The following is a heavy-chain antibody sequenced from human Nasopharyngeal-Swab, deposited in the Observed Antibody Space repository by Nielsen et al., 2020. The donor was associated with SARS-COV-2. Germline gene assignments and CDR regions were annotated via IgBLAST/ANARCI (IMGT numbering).Heavy chain of an antibody. Sequence: ASVKVSCKASGYTFTGYYMHWVRQAPGQGLEWMGRINPNSGGTNYAQKFQGRVTMTRDTSISTAYMELSRLRSDDTAVYYCVRSVAGTTHYYYYYGMDVWGQGTTVTVSS. CDR2: INPNSGGT. D-gene: IGHD6-19*01. CDR1: GYTFTGYY. V-gene: IGHV1-2*06. J-gene: IGHJ6*02. CDR3: VRSVAGTTHYYYYYGMDV.